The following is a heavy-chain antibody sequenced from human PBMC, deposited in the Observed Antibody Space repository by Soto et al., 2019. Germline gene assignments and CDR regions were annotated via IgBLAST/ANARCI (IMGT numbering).Heavy chain of an antibody. J-gene: IGHJ5*02. D-gene: IGHD2-8*01. V-gene: IGHV4-4*07. CDR1: GGSISSYY. Sequence: WETLSLTCTVSGGSISSYYWSWIRQPAGKGLEWIGRIYTSGSTNYNPSLKSRVTISVDTSKNQFSLKLSSVTAADAAVYYGARDGPKCTNGVFSGGSWFDPCGQGTLLTVSS. CDR2: IYTSGST. CDR3: ARDGPKCTNGVFSGGSWFDP.